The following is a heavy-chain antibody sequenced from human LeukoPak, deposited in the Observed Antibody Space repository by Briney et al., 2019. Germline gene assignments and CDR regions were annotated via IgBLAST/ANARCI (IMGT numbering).Heavy chain of an antibody. V-gene: IGHV3-48*03. Sequence: GGSLRLSCAASGFTFSSYEMNWVRQAPGKGLEWVSYISSSGSTIYYADSVKGRFTISRDNAKNSLYLQMNSLRAEDTAVYYCARDVEDYGYYRLDYWGQGTLVTVSS. CDR1: GFTFSSYE. CDR2: ISSSGSTI. J-gene: IGHJ4*02. CDR3: ARDVEDYGYYRLDY. D-gene: IGHD4-17*01.